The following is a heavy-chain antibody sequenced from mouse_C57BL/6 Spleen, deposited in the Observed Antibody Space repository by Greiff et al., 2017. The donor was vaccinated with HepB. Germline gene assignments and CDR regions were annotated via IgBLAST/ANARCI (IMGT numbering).Heavy chain of an antibody. CDR2: INPNNGGT. D-gene: IGHD2-5*01. CDR3: CYYSNYGWYFDV. CDR1: GYTFTDYN. Sequence: EVKLMESGPELVKPGASVKMSCKASGYTFTDYNMHWVKQSHGKSLEWIGYINPNNGGTSYNQKFKGKATLTVNKSSSTAYMELRSLTSEDSAVYYCCYYSNYGWYFDVWGTGTTVTVSS. J-gene: IGHJ1*03. V-gene: IGHV1-22*01.